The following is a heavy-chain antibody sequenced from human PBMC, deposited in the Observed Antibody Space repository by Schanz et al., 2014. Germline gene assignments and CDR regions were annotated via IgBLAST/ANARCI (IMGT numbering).Heavy chain of an antibody. D-gene: IGHD3-10*01. Sequence: EVQLLESGGGLVQPGGSLRLSCAASGFGFSSYSMNWVRQPPGKGLEWVSAISGSGGSTYYADSVRGRFTISRDNSKNALYLQMSSLRAEDTAVYYCAKARFGELSAFDIWGQGTRVTVSS. V-gene: IGHV3-23*01. CDR3: AKARFGELSAFDI. J-gene: IGHJ3*02. CDR2: ISGSGGST. CDR1: GFGFSSYS.